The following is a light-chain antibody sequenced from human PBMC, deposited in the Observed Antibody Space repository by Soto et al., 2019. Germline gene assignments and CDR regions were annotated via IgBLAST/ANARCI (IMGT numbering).Light chain of an antibody. J-gene: IGLJ2*01. CDR1: SSNIGSNT. Sequence: QSVLTQPPSASGTPGQRVTISCSGSSSNIGSNTVNWYQQRPGTAHKLLIYSSNQRPSGVPDRFSGSQSGTSASLAISGLQSEDEAAYYCATWDGSLNGVLFGGGTKLTVL. CDR3: ATWDGSLNGVL. V-gene: IGLV1-44*01. CDR2: SSN.